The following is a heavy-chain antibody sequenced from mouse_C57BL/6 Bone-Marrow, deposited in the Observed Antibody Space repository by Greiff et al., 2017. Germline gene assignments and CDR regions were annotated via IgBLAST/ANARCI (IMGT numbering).Heavy chain of an antibody. J-gene: IGHJ3*01. CDR1: GYTFTSYW. D-gene: IGHD2-4*01. V-gene: IGHV1-50*01. CDR3: AREKGNYDYDVAY. CDR2: IDPSDSYT. Sequence: QVQLQPGAELVKPGASVKLSCKASGYTFTSYWMQWVKQRPGQGLEWIGEIDPSDSYTNYNQKFKGKATLTVDTSSSTAYMQLSSLTSEDSAVYYCAREKGNYDYDVAYWGQGTLVTVSA.